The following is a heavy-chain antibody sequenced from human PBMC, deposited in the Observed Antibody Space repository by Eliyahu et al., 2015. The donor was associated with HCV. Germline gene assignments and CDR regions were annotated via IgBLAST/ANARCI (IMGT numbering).Heavy chain of an antibody. CDR2: IYPGDSDT. CDR1: GYSFTSYW. D-gene: IGHD2-15*01. J-gene: IGHJ3*02. CDR3: ARHGRVGYCSGGSCYSGLQPSIHFDI. V-gene: IGHV5-51*01. Sequence: EVQLVQSGAEVKKPGESLKISCKGSGYSFTSYWIGWVRXXPGKGLEWXGIIYPGDSDTRYSPSFQGQVTISADKSISTAYLQWSSLKASDTXMYYCARHGRVGYCSGGSCYSGLQPSIHFDIWGQGTMVTVSS.